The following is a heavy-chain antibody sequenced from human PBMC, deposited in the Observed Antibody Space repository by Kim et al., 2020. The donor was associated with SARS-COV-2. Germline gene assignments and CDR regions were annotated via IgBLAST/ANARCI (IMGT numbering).Heavy chain of an antibody. CDR1: GFTFSSYA. CDR2: ISYDGSNK. J-gene: IGHJ6*02. V-gene: IGHV3-30*04. Sequence: GGSLRLSCAASGFTFSSYAMHWVRQAPGKGLEWVAVISYDGSNKYYADSVKGRFTISRDNSKNTLYLQMNSLRAEDTAVYYCARHRGRDYYGMDVWGQGT. CDR3: ARHRGRDYYGMDV.